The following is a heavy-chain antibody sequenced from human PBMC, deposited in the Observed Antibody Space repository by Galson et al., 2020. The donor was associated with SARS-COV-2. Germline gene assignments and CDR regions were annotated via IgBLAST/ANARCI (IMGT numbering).Heavy chain of an antibody. J-gene: IGHJ6*02. Sequence: GESLKISCAASGFTFSDYYMSWIRQAPGKGLEWVSYISSSGSTIYYADSVKGRFTISRDNAKNSLYLQMNSLRAEDTAVYYCARDLIGGIAAAVTYNYYYYGMDVWGQVTTVTVSS. CDR3: ARDLIGGIAAAVTYNYYYYGMDV. CDR1: GFTFSDYY. V-gene: IGHV3-11*01. CDR2: ISSSGSTI. D-gene: IGHD6-13*01.